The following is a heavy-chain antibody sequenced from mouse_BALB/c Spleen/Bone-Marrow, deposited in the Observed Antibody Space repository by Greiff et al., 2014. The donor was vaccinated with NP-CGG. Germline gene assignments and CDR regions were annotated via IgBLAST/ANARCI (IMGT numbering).Heavy chain of an antibody. D-gene: IGHD3-3*01. CDR2: INPASEFS. CDR3: ARSGTPAWFAY. Sequence: VQLVESAAELARPGASVKMSCKASGYTFSRYTIHWIRQRPGQGLEWIGFINPASEFSEYNQKFKDKTTLTADKSSTTAYMQLNSLTSEDSAVYYCARSGTPAWFAYWGQGTLVTVSA. J-gene: IGHJ3*01. CDR1: GYTFSRYT. V-gene: IGHV1-4*02.